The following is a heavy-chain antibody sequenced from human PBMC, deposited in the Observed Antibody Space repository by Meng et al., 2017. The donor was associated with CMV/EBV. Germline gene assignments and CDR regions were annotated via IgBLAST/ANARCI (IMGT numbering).Heavy chain of an antibody. CDR2: ISYDGSNK. CDR3: ARDGPAREQWLVQVWYYYYGMDV. Sequence: GGSLRLSCAASGSTFSSYAMHWVRQAPGKGLEWVAVISYDGSNKYYADSVKGRFTISRDNSKNTLYLQMNSLRAEDTAVYYCARDGPAREQWLVQVWYYYYGMDVWGQGTTVTVSS. V-gene: IGHV3-30-3*01. J-gene: IGHJ6*02. D-gene: IGHD6-19*01. CDR1: GSTFSSYA.